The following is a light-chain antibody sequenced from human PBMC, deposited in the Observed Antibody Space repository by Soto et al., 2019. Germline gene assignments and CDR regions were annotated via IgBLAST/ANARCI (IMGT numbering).Light chain of an antibody. J-gene: IGKJ5*01. CDR1: QSVLYNSNNKNY. V-gene: IGKV4-1*01. CDR2: WAS. CDR3: QQRSNWPPNT. Sequence: DIVMTQSPDSLAVSLGERASINCKSSQSVLYNSNNKNYLVWYQQKPGQPPKLLISWASTRESGVPDRFSGSGSGTDFTLTISSLEPEDFAVYYCQQRSNWPPNTFGQGTRLEIK.